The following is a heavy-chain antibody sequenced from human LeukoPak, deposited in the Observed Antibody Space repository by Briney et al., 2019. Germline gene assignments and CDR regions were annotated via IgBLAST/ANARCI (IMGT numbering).Heavy chain of an antibody. CDR2: IYKSENT. D-gene: IGHD2-2*02. V-gene: IGHV4-59*12. CDR3: ARRYCSSTSCYTWQLNWFDP. J-gene: IGHJ5*02. CDR1: GGSISNYY. Sequence: SETLSLTCSVSGGSISNYYWNWIRQPPGKGLEWIGYIYKSENTNYNPSLKSRVTISVDTSKNQFSLKLSSVTAADTAVYYCARRYCSSTSCYTWQLNWFDPWGQGTLVTVSS.